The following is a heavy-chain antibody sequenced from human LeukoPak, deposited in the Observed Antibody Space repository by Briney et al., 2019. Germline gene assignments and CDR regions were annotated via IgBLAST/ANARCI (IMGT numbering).Heavy chain of an antibody. Sequence: GESLKISCKGSGYSFTNYWIGWVRQMPGKGLEWMGLIYPGDSDTRYSPSFQGQVTISVDKSINTAYLQWSSLKASDTAMFYCARFPTDSRTLFDCWGQGTLVTVSS. J-gene: IGHJ4*02. D-gene: IGHD6-13*01. V-gene: IGHV5-51*01. CDR2: IYPGDSDT. CDR1: GYSFTNYW. CDR3: ARFPTDSRTLFDC.